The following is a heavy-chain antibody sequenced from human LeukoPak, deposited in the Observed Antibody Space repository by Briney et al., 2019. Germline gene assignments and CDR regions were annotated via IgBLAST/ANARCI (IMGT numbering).Heavy chain of an antibody. Sequence: SETLSLTCAVSGYSISSGYYWGWFRQPPGKGLEWIGCIYHSGNTYYNPSLKSRVSISVHTSKKHFSLMLSSVTAADTAVYYCARQGGSSSPYYYYYMDAWGKGTTVTVSS. D-gene: IGHD6-13*01. V-gene: IGHV4-38-2*01. J-gene: IGHJ6*03. CDR1: GYSISSGYY. CDR3: ARQGGSSSPYYYYYMDA. CDR2: IYHSGNT.